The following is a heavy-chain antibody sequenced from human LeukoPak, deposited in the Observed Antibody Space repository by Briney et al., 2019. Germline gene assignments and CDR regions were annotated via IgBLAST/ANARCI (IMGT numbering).Heavy chain of an antibody. D-gene: IGHD4-23*01. CDR3: AKEVGGYNWFDP. V-gene: IGHV3-30-3*01. CDR1: GFTFSSYA. J-gene: IGHJ5*02. CDR2: ISYDGSNK. Sequence: GRSLRLSCAASGFTFSSYAMHWVRQAPGKGLEWVAVISYDGSNKYYADSVKGRFTISRDKSKNTLYLQMNSLRAEDTAVYYCAKEVGGYNWFDPWGQGTLVTVSS.